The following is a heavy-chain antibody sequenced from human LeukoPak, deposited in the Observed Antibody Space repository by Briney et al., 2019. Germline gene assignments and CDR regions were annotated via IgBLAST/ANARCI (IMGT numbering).Heavy chain of an antibody. J-gene: IGHJ5*02. V-gene: IGHV4-61*02. D-gene: IGHD2-15*01. CDR3: ARSGLSCSGGSCHDINNWYDP. CDR2: IYTSGST. Sequence: SQTLSLTCTVSGGSISSGSYYWSWIRQPAGKGLEWIGRIYTSGSTNYNPSLKSRVTISVDTSKNQFSLKLSSVTAADTAVYYCARSGLSCSGGSCHDINNWYDPWGQGTLVTVSS. CDR1: GGSISSGSYY.